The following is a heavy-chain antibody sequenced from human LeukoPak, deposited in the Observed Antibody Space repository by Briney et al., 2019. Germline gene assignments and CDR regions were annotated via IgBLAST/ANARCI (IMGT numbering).Heavy chain of an antibody. CDR3: ASIAAAGVYFDY. D-gene: IGHD6-13*01. Sequence: TGGSLRLSCAASGFTFSSYSMNWVRQAPGKGLEWVSSISSSSSYIYYADSVKGRFTISRDNAKNSLYLQMNSLRAEDTAVYYCASIAAAGVYFDYWGQGTLVTVSS. CDR1: GFTFSSYS. CDR2: ISSSSSYI. J-gene: IGHJ4*02. V-gene: IGHV3-21*01.